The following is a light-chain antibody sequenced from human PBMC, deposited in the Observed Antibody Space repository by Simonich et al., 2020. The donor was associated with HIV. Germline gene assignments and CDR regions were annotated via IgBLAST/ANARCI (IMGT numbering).Light chain of an antibody. Sequence: EIVMTQSPATLSESPGERATLSCRASQSVSSNLAWYQQKPGQALRLLIYGAPTRATGIPARFSGSGSGTEFTLTIRSLQSEDFAVYYCQQYHNWPPYTFGQGTKLEIK. CDR3: QQYHNWPPYT. V-gene: IGKV3-15*01. J-gene: IGKJ2*01. CDR1: QSVSSN. CDR2: GAP.